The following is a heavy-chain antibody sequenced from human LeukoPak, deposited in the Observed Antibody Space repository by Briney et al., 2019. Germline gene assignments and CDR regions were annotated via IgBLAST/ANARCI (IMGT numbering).Heavy chain of an antibody. J-gene: IGHJ3*01. CDR1: GFTVRSNY. V-gene: IGHV3-66*01. Sequence: GGSLRLSCGASGFTVRSNYMSWVRQAPGQGLEWVSDIYSGGSTYYAVSVKSKNTISRDNSKNTMYLQMNSLRAEDTAVYYCARVDSSGRCGQGTMVTVSS. CDR2: IYSGGST. D-gene: IGHD3-22*01. CDR3: ARVDSSGR.